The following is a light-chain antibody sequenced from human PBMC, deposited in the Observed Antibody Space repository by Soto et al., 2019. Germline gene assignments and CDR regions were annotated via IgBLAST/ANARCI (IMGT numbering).Light chain of an antibody. J-gene: IGKJ1*01. CDR1: QSISSW. V-gene: IGKV1-5*03. CDR3: QQYNSYPWT. Sequence: DIQMTQSPSTLSPSVGDRVTITCRASQSISSWLAWYQQKPGKAPKLLIYKASSLESGVPSRFRGSGSGTEFTLTISSLQPDDFETYYCQQYNSYPWTFGQGTKVDI. CDR2: KAS.